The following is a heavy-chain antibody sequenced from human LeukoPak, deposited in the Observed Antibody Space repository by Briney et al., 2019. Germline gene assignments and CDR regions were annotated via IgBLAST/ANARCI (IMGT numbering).Heavy chain of an antibody. CDR3: ARDFPFYGDYGFDY. CDR2: NYYSGST. Sequence: PSETLSLTCTVSGGSISSDSYYWAWIRQPPGKGLEWIASNYYSGSTNYNPSLKSRVTISVDTSKNQFSLKLSSVTAADTAVYYCARDFPFYGDYGFDYWGQGTLVTVSS. V-gene: IGHV4-39*07. J-gene: IGHJ4*02. D-gene: IGHD4-17*01. CDR1: GGSISSDSYY.